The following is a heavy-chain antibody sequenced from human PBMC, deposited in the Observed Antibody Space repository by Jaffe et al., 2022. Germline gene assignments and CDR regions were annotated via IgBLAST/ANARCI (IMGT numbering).Heavy chain of an antibody. CDR3: ARDKSSWFGELFGDAFDI. V-gene: IGHV3-64*01. D-gene: IGHD3-10*01. CDR2: ISSNGGST. J-gene: IGHJ3*02. Sequence: EVQLVESGGGLVQPGGSLRLSCAASGFTFSSYAMHWVRQAPGKGLEYVSAISSNGGSTYYANSVKGRFTISRDNSKNTLYLQMGSLRAEDMAVYYCARDKSSWFGELFGDAFDIWGQGTMVTVSS. CDR1: GFTFSSYA.